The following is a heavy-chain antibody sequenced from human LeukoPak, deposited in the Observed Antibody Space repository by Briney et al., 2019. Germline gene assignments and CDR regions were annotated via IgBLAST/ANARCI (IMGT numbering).Heavy chain of an antibody. CDR1: GFTFSNYA. CDR2: IPYDGSDK. D-gene: IGHD6-13*01. J-gene: IGHJ4*02. CDR3: ARDPDSWSNIDY. V-gene: IGHV3-30-3*01. Sequence: PGGSLRLSCAASGFTFSNYAMHWVRQAPGKGLEWVAVIPYDGSDKYYADSVKGRFTISRDNSKNTLYLQMNSLRAEDTAVYYCARDPDSWSNIDYWGQGTLVTVSS.